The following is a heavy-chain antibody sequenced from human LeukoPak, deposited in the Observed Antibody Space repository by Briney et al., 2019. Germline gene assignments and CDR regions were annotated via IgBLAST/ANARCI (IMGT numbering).Heavy chain of an antibody. D-gene: IGHD3-22*01. V-gene: IGHV1-2*02. CDR2: INPKSGGT. J-gene: IGHJ5*02. CDR3: ARATPTYYYDSSGDWWFDP. CDR1: GYTFTGYY. Sequence: GASVKVSCKASGYTFTGYYMHWVRQAPGQGLEWMGWINPKSGGTNYAQKFQGRVTMTRDTSISTAYMELSRLRSDDTAVYYCARATPTYYYDSSGDWWFDPWGQGTLVTVSS.